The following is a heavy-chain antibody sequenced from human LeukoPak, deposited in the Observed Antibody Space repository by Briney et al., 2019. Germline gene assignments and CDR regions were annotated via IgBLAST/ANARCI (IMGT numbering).Heavy chain of an antibody. Sequence: GGSLRLSCAASGFTFSSYAMHWVRQAPGKGLEWVAVISYDGSNKYYADSVKGRFPISRDNSKNTLYLQMNSLRAEDTAVYYCARSSMIVVVILHWGQGTLVTVSS. V-gene: IGHV3-30-3*01. J-gene: IGHJ4*02. D-gene: IGHD3-22*01. CDR1: GFTFSSYA. CDR2: ISYDGSNK. CDR3: ARSSMIVVVILH.